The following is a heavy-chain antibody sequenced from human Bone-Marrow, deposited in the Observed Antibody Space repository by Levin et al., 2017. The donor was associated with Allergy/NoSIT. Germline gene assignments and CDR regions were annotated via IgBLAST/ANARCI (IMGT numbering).Heavy chain of an antibody. V-gene: IGHV7-4-1*02. CDR3: ARGRIRISTGYSGTVDS. D-gene: IGHD3-9*01. J-gene: IGHJ4*02. CDR1: GYTFTTYP. CDR2: INTKNGNP. Sequence: ASVKVSCKASGYTFTTYPINWVRQAPGQGPEWMGWINTKNGNPAYAHGFTGRFVFSLDTSVSTAYLQITGLKAEDTAVYYCARGRIRISTGYSGTVDSWGQGTLVTVSS.